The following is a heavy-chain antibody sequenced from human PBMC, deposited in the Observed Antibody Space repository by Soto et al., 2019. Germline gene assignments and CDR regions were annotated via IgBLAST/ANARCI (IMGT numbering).Heavy chain of an antibody. CDR2: IIPIFGTA. Sequence: SVKVSCKASGGTFSSYAISWVRQAPGQGLEWMGGIIPIFGTANYAQKFQGRVTITADESTSTAYMELSSLRSEDTAVYYCARDPGYSSGWTNWFDPWGQGTLVTVSS. D-gene: IGHD6-19*01. CDR1: GGTFSSYA. V-gene: IGHV1-69*13. J-gene: IGHJ5*02. CDR3: ARDPGYSSGWTNWFDP.